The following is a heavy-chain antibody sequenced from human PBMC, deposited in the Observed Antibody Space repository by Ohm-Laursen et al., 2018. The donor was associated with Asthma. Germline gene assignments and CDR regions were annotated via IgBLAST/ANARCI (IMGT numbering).Heavy chain of an antibody. D-gene: IGHD3-22*01. CDR1: GGSFSTSSRSY. CDR2: IYYSGST. Sequence: SDTLSLTCTVSGGSFSTSSRSYWGWIRQPPGKGLEWIGSIYYSGSTYYNPSLKSRVTISVDTSKNQFSLKLSSVTAAGTAVYYCARHYRGHYYDSSGYSHSHYWYFDLWGRGTLVTVSS. V-gene: IGHV4-39*01. J-gene: IGHJ2*01. CDR3: ARHYRGHYYDSSGYSHSHYWYFDL.